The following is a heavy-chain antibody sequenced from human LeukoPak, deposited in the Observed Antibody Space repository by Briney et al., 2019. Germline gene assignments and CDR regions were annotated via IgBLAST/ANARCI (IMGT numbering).Heavy chain of an antibody. J-gene: IGHJ4*02. CDR1: GFTFSSHG. Sequence: GRSLRPSCAASGFTFSSHGMHWVRQAPGKGLEWVAVIWYDGSNKYADSVKGRFTISRDNSKNTLYLQMNSLRAEDTAVYYCARGQRGYDSSGYYFCFDYWGQGTLVPVSS. D-gene: IGHD3-22*01. V-gene: IGHV3-33*01. CDR2: IWYDGSNK. CDR3: ARGQRGYDSSGYYFCFDY.